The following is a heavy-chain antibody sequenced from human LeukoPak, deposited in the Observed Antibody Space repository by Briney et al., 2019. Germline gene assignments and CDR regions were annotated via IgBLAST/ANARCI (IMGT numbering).Heavy chain of an antibody. D-gene: IGHD3-3*01. Sequence: PSQTLSLTCTVSGGSISSGGYYWSWIRQHPGKGLEWIGYIYYSGSTYYNPSLESRVTISIDTSKNQFSLKLSSVTAADTAVYYCAREDLEGLFDPWGQGTPVTVSS. V-gene: IGHV4-31*03. CDR1: GGSISSGGYY. CDR3: AREDLEGLFDP. J-gene: IGHJ5*02. CDR2: IYYSGST.